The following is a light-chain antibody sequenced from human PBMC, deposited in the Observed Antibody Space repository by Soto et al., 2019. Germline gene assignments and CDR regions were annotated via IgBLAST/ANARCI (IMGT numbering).Light chain of an antibody. J-gene: IGKJ1*01. CDR1: QSVNTY. CDR3: QHRSNWPQK. V-gene: IGKV3-11*01. Sequence: EIVLTHSPATLSLSPWERATLSFRASQSVNTYLAWYQQKPGQAPRLLMYDASNRATGVPARFSGSGSGTDFTLTISSLDPEDFAVYYCQHRSNWPQKFGQGTKVDIK. CDR2: DAS.